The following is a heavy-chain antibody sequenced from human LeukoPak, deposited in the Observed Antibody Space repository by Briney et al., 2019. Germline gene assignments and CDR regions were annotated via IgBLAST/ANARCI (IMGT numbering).Heavy chain of an antibody. D-gene: IGHD6-19*01. CDR1: GFIFTNAW. V-gene: IGHV3-15*01. Sequence: PGGSLRLSCAVSGFIFTNAWMNWVRQAPGKGLEWVGRIKSKTDGGTTDYAAPVKGRFTVSRDDSKKMLYLQMNSLKTEDTGVYYCTSSSSDWGQGTLVTVSS. CDR2: IKSKTDGGTT. J-gene: IGHJ4*02. CDR3: TSSSSD.